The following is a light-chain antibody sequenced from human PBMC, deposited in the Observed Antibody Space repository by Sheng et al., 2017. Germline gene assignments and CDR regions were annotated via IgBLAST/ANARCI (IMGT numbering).Light chain of an antibody. CDR2: ES. CDR3: QMWDSDTFL. J-gene: IGLJ1*01. V-gene: IGLV2-8*01. CDR1: SSDVGYYKY. Sequence: QSALTQPPSASGSLGQSVTISCTGTSSDVGYYKYVSWYQQLPGKAPTHIYESMSGPQGSRDRFSGSKSGNTASLTVSGLQVEDEADYYCQMWDSDTFLFGSGTKVTVL.